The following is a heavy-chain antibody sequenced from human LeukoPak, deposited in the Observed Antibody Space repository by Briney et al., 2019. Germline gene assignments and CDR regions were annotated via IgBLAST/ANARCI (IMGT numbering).Heavy chain of an antibody. CDR1: GFFFSTYW. D-gene: IGHD6-19*01. V-gene: IGHV3-7*01. J-gene: IGHJ4*02. CDR2: IKQDGSEK. CDR3: ARTRGYTSGWYSSYFDY. Sequence: PGGSLRLSCTTSGFFFSTYWMNWVRQAPGKGLEWVAAIKQDGSEKYYVDSVKGRFTISRDNAKNSLYLQMNSLRAEDTAVYYCARTRGYTSGWYSSYFDYWGQGTLVTVSS.